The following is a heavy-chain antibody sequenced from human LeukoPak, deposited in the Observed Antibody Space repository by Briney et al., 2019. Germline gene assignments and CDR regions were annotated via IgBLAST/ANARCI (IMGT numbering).Heavy chain of an antibody. CDR2: IYPGDSDT. D-gene: IGHD3-10*01. CDR3: ARHRITMVRGVIYYYYMDV. J-gene: IGHJ6*03. CDR1: GYSFTSYW. Sequence: RLGESLKISFKGSGYSFTSYWIGWVRQMPGKGLEWMGIIYPGDSDTRYSPSFQGQVTISADKSISTAYLQWSSLKASDTAMYYCARHRITMVRGVIYYYYMDVWGKGTTVTVSS. V-gene: IGHV5-51*01.